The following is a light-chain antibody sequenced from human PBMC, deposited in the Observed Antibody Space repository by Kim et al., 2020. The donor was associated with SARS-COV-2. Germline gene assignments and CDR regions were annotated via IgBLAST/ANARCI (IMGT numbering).Light chain of an antibody. J-gene: IGKJ2*03. CDR2: GAS. V-gene: IGKV3-15*01. CDR1: ERVNSN. CDR3: QQFNNWPLYS. Sequence: VSPEERADLACRASERVNSNLGWYQKKPGQAPWRLIYGASTRAPGVPARFSGSGSGTEFTLTISSLRSEDFAVYYCQQFNNWPLYSFGQGTKLEI.